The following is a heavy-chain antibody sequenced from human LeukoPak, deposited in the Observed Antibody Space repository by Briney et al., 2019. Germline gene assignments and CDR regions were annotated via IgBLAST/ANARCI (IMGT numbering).Heavy chain of an antibody. J-gene: IGHJ4*02. V-gene: IGHV1-2*02. CDR2: INPNSGGT. Sequence: GLEWMGWINPNSGGTNYAQKFQGRVTMTRDTSISTAYMELSRLRPDDTAVYYCASGDEFDYWGQGTLVTVSS. CDR3: ASGDEFDY.